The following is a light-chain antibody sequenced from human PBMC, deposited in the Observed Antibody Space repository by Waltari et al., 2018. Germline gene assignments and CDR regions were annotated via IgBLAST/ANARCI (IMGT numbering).Light chain of an antibody. CDR3: QEYHRYPRN. V-gene: IGKV1-16*01. CDR1: QFVQNY. Sequence: DIQMTQSPLALSASVGDTITISCRAGQFVQNYVAWFQHKPGRPPKSLIYEATALQPGVPSRFVGSGSGTHFSLTIGDLQPEDSAMYYCQEYHRYPRNLGQGTRLE. CDR2: EAT. J-gene: IGKJ2*01.